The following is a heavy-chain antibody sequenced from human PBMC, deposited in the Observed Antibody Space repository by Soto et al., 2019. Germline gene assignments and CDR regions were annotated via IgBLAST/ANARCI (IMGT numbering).Heavy chain of an antibody. J-gene: IGHJ3*02. D-gene: IGHD3-22*01. CDR1: GASINTFY. V-gene: IGHV4-4*07. Sequence: ETLSLTCTVSGASINTFYWTWIRQSAGRGLEWIGRIYSRGTTNYNPSLKSRATMSVEKSNNQFSLKLSSVSAADTAVYFCATDSSGYYAKGSFDIWGQGTMVTVSS. CDR3: ATDSSGYYAKGSFDI. CDR2: IYSRGTT.